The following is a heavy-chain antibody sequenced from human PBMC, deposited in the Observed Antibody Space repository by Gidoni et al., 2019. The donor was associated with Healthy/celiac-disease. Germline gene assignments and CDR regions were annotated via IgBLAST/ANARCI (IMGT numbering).Heavy chain of an antibody. J-gene: IGHJ6*02. V-gene: IGHV4-61*02. CDR3: ARGGFGEFGANYYYGMDV. D-gene: IGHD3-10*01. CDR1: GGSISSGSYY. CDR2: IYTCGST. Sequence: QVQLQESGPGLVKPSQTLSLTCTVSGGSISSGSYYWSWIRQPAGKGLEWIGRIYTCGSTNYNPPLKSRVTISVDTSKTQFSLKLSLVPAADTAVYYCARGGFGEFGANYYYGMDVWGQGTTVTVSS.